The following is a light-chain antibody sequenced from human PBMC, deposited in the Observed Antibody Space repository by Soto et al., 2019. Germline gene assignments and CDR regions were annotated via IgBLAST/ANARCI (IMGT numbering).Light chain of an antibody. CDR2: DAS. CDR3: QQYGSSPIT. CDR1: QSVNSK. V-gene: IGKV3-15*01. Sequence: EIVMTQSPATLSVSPGERATFSCRASQSVNSKLAWYQQKPGQSPRLFIYDASIRATGIPARFSASGSGTEFTLTISSLQSEDFAVYYCQQYGSSPITFGQGTRLEIK. J-gene: IGKJ5*01.